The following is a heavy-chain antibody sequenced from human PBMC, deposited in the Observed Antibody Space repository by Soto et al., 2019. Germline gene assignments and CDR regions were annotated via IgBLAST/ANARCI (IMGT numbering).Heavy chain of an antibody. CDR3: ARGFNWFDP. CDR1: GFTVSNNY. J-gene: IGHJ5*02. V-gene: IGHV3-53*01. CDR2: IYSDGRT. Sequence: EVQVVESGGGFIQPGGSLRLSCAASGFTVSNNYMTWVRQAPGKGLEWVSLIYSDGRTYYADSVKGRFTMSRVNSKNTVYLQMNSLRAEDTAVYYCARGFNWFDPWGQGTLVTVSS.